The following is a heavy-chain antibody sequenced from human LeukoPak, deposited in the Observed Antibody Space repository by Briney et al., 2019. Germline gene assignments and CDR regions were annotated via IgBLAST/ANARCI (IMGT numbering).Heavy chain of an antibody. J-gene: IGHJ4*02. V-gene: IGHV3-9*01. CDR1: GFTFDDYA. Sequence: PGGSLRLSCAASGFTFDDYAMHWVRQAPGKGLEWVSGISWNSGSIGYADSVKGRFTISRDNARNSLYLQMNSLRAEDTALYYCAKDTASVYGSGSPFDYWGQGTLVTVSS. CDR2: ISWNSGSI. D-gene: IGHD3-10*01. CDR3: AKDTASVYGSGSPFDY.